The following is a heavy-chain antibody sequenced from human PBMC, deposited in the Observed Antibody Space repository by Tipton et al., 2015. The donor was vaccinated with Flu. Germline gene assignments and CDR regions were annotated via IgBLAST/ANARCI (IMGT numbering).Heavy chain of an antibody. CDR3: ARAGRYCSGGGCYLMDAPYYYYGMDV. Sequence: LRLSCTVSGYSISSGYYWGWIRQPPGKGLEWIGSIYHSGSTNYNPSLKSRVTISVDTSKNQFSLKLSSVTAADTAVYYCARAGRYCSGGGCYLMDAPYYYYGMDVWGQGTTVTVSS. D-gene: IGHD2-15*01. CDR1: GYSISSGYY. CDR2: IYHSGST. J-gene: IGHJ6*01. V-gene: IGHV4-38-2*02.